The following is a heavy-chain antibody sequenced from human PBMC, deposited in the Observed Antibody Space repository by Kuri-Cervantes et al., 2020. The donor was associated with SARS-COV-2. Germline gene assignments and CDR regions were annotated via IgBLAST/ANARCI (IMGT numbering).Heavy chain of an antibody. CDR2: INPNSGGT. Sequence: ASVKVSCKVSRYTLTELSMHWVRQAPGQGLEWMGWINPNSGGTNYAQKFQGRVTMTRDTSISTAYMELSRLRSDDTAVYYCARSGSYPYYYYYMDVWGKGTTVTVSS. CDR1: RYTLTELS. CDR3: ARSGSYPYYYYYMDV. J-gene: IGHJ6*03. D-gene: IGHD1-26*01. V-gene: IGHV1-2*02.